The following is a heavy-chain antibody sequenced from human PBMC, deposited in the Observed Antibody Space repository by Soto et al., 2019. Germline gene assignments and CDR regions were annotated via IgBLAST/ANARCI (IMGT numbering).Heavy chain of an antibody. D-gene: IGHD6-19*01. V-gene: IGHV3-48*02. Sequence: EVQLVESGGALVQPGGSLRLSCAASGFKFSIYSMIWVRQAPGKGLEWSAYITSDTKTIKYADSVKGRFTISRDNAKNSVYLQMNSLSDEDTAVYYCARSVEGHFDYWGQGTVVTVSS. CDR3: ARSVEGHFDY. J-gene: IGHJ4*02. CDR2: ITSDTKTI. CDR1: GFKFSIYS.